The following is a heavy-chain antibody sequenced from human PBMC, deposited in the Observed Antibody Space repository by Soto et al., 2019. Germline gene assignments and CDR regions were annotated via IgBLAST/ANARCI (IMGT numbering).Heavy chain of an antibody. D-gene: IGHD6-19*01. CDR2: IYYSGST. J-gene: IGHJ4*02. CDR3: AGPIAVAGTAPPRV. CDR1: GGSISSSSYY. V-gene: IGHV4-39*01. Sequence: PSETLSLTCTVSGGSISSSSYYWGWIRQPPGKGLEWIGSIYYSGSTYYNPSLKSRVTISVDTSKNQFSLKLSSVTAADTAVYYCAGPIAVAGTAPPRVWGQGTLVTVSS.